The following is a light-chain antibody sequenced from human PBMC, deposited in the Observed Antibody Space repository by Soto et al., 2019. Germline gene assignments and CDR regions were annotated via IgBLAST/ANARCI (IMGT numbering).Light chain of an antibody. V-gene: IGLV2-23*03. Sequence: QSALTQPASVSGSPGQSITISCTGTSSDVGSYNLVSWYQQHPGKAPKLMIYEGSKRPSGVSNRFSGSKSGNTASLTISGLQAEDEADYYCCSYAGSSTVHVVFGGGTKVTVL. CDR1: SSDVGSYNL. J-gene: IGLJ2*01. CDR3: CSYAGSSTVHVV. CDR2: EGS.